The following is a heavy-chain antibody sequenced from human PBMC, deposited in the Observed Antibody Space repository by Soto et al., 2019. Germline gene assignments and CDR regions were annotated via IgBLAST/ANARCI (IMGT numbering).Heavy chain of an antibody. CDR2: IIPIFGTA. CDR3: GSQLNYYYYGMDV. J-gene: IGHJ6*02. V-gene: IGHV1-69*13. Sequence: SVKVSCKASGGTFSSYAISWVRQAPGQGLEWMGGIIPIFGTANYAQKFQGRVTITADESTSTAYMELSSLRSDDTAVYYCGSQLNYYYYGMDVWGQGTTVTVSS. CDR1: GGTFSSYA.